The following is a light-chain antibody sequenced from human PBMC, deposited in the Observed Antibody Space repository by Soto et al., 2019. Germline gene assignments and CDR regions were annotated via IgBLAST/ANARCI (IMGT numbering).Light chain of an antibody. Sequence: QSPLTQPPSASGSPGQSVTISCTGTSSDVGGYNYVSWYQQHPGKAPKLMIYEVSKRPSGVPDRFSGSKSGNTASLTVSGLQAEDEADYYCNSYVGNNNFVFGTGTKVTVL. J-gene: IGLJ1*01. CDR3: NSYVGNNNFV. V-gene: IGLV2-8*01. CDR1: SSDVGGYNY. CDR2: EVS.